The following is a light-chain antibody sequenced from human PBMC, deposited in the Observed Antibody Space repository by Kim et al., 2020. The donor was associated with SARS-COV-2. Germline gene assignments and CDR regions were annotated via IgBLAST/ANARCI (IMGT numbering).Light chain of an antibody. CDR1: ILRSYY. J-gene: IGLJ2*01. Sequence: LGQTIRITCRVNILRSYYATRYLQNPGHAPRLVIYGKNERPSGIPGRFTGSSSGNTASLTITGAQAEDVADYYCNSRDSIGNLRVVFGGGTQLTV. CDR2: GKN. V-gene: IGLV3-19*01. CDR3: NSRDSIGNLRVV.